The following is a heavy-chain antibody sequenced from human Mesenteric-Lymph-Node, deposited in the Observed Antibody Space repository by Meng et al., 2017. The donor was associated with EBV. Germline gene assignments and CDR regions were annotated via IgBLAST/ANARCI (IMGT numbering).Heavy chain of an antibody. D-gene: IGHD5-12*01. CDR2: IITYNGNT. V-gene: IGHV1-18*01. CDR1: GYTLTSYA. Sequence: QVQLGQSGAEVKKPGASVKVSCKASGYTLTSYAINWVRQAPAQGLEWMGWIITYNGNTNYAQKLQGRVTMTTDTSTSTAYMELRSLRSDDSAVYYCVVGDSGYEPDYWGQGTLVTVSS. CDR3: VVGDSGYEPDY. J-gene: IGHJ4*02.